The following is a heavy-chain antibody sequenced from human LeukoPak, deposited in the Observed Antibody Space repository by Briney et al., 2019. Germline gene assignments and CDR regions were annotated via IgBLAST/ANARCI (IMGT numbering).Heavy chain of an antibody. D-gene: IGHD2-8*01. CDR2: IIPIFGTA. CDR1: GGTFSSYA. V-gene: IGHV1-69*05. J-gene: IGHJ6*03. Sequence: SVKVSCKASGGTFSSYAISWVRQAPGQGLEWMGGIIPIFGTANYEQKFQGRVTITTDESTSTAYMEQSSLRSEDTAVYYCASARYCTNGVCYTYYYMDVWGKGTTVTVSS. CDR3: ASARYCTNGVCYTYYYMDV.